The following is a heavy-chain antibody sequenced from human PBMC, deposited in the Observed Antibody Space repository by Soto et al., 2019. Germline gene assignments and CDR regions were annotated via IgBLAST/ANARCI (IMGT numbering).Heavy chain of an antibody. D-gene: IGHD3-10*01. CDR3: ARDPYQSSNYYGSEFDY. V-gene: IGHV4-39*02. CDR1: GGSISSSSYY. CDR2: IYYSGST. J-gene: IGHJ4*02. Sequence: PSETLSLTCTVSGGSISSSSYYWGWIRQPPGKGLEWIGSIYYSGSTYYNPSLKSRVTISVDTSKNQFSLKLSSVTAADTAVYYCARDPYQSSNYYGSEFDYWGQGILVTVSS.